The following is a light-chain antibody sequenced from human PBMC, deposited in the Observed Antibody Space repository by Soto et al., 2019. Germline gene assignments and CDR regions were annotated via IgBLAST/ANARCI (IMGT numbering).Light chain of an antibody. CDR2: GAS. J-gene: IGKJ1*01. Sequence: EIVMTQSPTTLSVSPGERGTLSCRASQDISSNLAWYQQKPGQTPRLLIHGASIRATGIPARFSGSGSGTRFTLTIASLQSEDFAVYYCQQYDNWPRTFGQGTKVDIK. CDR1: QDISSN. CDR3: QQYDNWPRT. V-gene: IGKV3-15*01.